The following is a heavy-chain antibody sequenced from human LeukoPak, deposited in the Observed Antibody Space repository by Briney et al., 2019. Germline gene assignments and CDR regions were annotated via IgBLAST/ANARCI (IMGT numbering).Heavy chain of an antibody. Sequence: GGSLRLSCAASGFTFSSYAMHWVRQAPGKGLEWVAVISYDGSNKYYADSVKGRFTISRDNSKNTLYLQMNSLRAEDTAVYYCARGRIAAAGENNWFDPWAREPWSPSPQ. V-gene: IGHV3-30*04. CDR2: ISYDGSNK. J-gene: IGHJ5*02. D-gene: IGHD6-13*01. CDR1: GFTFSSYA. CDR3: ARGRIAAAGENNWFDP.